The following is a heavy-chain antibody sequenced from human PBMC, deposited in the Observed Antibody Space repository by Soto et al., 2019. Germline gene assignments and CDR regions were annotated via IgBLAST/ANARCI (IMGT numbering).Heavy chain of an antibody. J-gene: IGHJ4*02. Sequence: SVKVSCKASGGTFSSYAISWVRQAPGQGLEWMGGIIPIFGTANYAQKFQGRVTITADESTSTAYMELSSVTAADTAVYYCARYEGVIVAFDYWGQGTLVTVSS. V-gene: IGHV1-69*13. CDR3: ARYEGVIVAFDY. CDR2: IIPIFGTA. D-gene: IGHD3-16*02. CDR1: GGTFSSYA.